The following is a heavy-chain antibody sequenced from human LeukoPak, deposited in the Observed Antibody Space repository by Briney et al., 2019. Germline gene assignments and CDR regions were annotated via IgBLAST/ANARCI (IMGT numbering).Heavy chain of an antibody. CDR3: ARDDGSYSRSPGFDY. D-gene: IGHD1-26*01. V-gene: IGHV3-21*01. J-gene: IGHJ4*02. CDR1: GFTFSSYT. CDR2: ISSSSSYI. Sequence: GGSLRLSCAASGFTFSSYTMNWVRQTPGKGLEWVPSISSSSSYIYYADSLKGRFTISRDNAKNSLYLQMNSLRAEDTAVYYCARDDGSYSRSPGFDYWGQGTLVTVSS.